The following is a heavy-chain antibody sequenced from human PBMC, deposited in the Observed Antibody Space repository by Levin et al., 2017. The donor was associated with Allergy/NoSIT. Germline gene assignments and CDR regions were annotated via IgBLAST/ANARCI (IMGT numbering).Heavy chain of an antibody. CDR3: VRGGGSSWYFEY. J-gene: IGHJ4*02. V-gene: IGHV3-72*01. D-gene: IGHD6-13*01. Sequence: QPGGSLRLSCVVSGFTFSDHTMDWVRQAPGKGLEWVGRTRNKANSYTTEYAASVKDRFTISRDDSKNSLYLQMNSLKTEDTAVYYCVRGGGSSWYFEYWGQGTLVTVAS. CDR2: TRNKANSYTT. CDR1: GFTFSDHT.